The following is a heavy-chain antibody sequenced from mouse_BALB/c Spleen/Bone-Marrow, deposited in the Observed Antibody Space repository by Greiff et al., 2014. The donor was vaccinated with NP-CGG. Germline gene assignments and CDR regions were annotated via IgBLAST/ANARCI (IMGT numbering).Heavy chain of an antibody. J-gene: IGHJ1*01. CDR2: INPNNSGT. V-gene: IGHV1-53*01. CDR3: ARGRYDSDGWYFDV. Sequence: QVQLQQPGAEMVKPGASVKLSCKASGDIFTSYYMYWVKQRPGQGLEWIGGINPNNSGTNFNEKLKSEATLTVDKSSSTAYMELSSLTSEDSAVYYCARGRYDSDGWYFDVWGAGTTVTVSS. CDR1: GDIFTSYY. D-gene: IGHD2-4*01.